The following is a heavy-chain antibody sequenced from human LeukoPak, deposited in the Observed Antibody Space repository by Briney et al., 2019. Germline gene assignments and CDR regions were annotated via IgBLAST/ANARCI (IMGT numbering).Heavy chain of an antibody. D-gene: IGHD4-17*01. CDR2: ISAYNGNT. CDR1: GYKFTSFG. J-gene: IGHJ2*01. Sequence: ASVKVSCKASGYKFTSFGVSWVRQAPGQGLEWMGWISAYNGNTNYAQKLQGRVTMTTDTSTSTAYMELRSLRSDDTAVYYCAKYLRYGDYVDGYFDLWGRGTLVTVSS. CDR3: AKYLRYGDYVDGYFDL. V-gene: IGHV1-18*01.